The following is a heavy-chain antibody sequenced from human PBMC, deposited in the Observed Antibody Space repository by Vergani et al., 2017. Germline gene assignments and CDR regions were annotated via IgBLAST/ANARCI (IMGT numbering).Heavy chain of an antibody. J-gene: IGHJ5*02. V-gene: IGHV1-69*12. CDR1: GGTFSSYA. Sequence: QVQLLQSGAEVKKPGSSVKVSCKASGGTFSSYAISWVRQAPGQGLEWMGGIIPIFGTANYAQKFQGRVTITADESTSTAYMELSSLRSEDTAVYYCARYIRGSEGYCSGGGCYPPFNWFDPWGQGTLVTVSS. D-gene: IGHD2-15*01. CDR2: IIPIFGTA. CDR3: ARYIRGSEGYCSGGGCYPPFNWFDP.